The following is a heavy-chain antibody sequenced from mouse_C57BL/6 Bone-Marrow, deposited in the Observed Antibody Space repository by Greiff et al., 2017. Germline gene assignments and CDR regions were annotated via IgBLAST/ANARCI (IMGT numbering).Heavy chain of an antibody. J-gene: IGHJ2*01. CDR3: ARDYDYHFDY. D-gene: IGHD2-4*01. CDR1: GYTFTSYG. V-gene: IGHV1-81*01. CDR2: IYPRSGNT. Sequence: QVQLKQSGAELARPGASVKLSCKASGYTFTSYGISWVKQRTGQGLEWIGEIYPRSGNTYYNEKFKGKATLTADKSSSTAYMELRSLTSEDSAVYFCARDYDYHFDYWGQGTTLTVSS.